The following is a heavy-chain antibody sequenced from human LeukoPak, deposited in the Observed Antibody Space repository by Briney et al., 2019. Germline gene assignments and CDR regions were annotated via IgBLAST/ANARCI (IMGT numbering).Heavy chain of an antibody. CDR2: ITADGGST. CDR1: GFTFRSYA. D-gene: IGHD5-12*01. Sequence: GGSLRLSCAVSGFTFRSYAMNWVRQAPGKGLEWVAAITADGGSTHYTTSVKGRFIISRDTPKNTLSLQMNNLRAEDTAVYFCARVWLRDYMDVWGEGTTVSVSS. V-gene: IGHV3-23*01. CDR3: ARVWLRDYMDV. J-gene: IGHJ6*03.